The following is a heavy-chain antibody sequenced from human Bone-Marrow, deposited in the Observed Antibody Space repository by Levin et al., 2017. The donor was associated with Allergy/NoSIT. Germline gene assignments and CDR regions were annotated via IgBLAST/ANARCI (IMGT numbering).Heavy chain of an antibody. D-gene: IGHD4-17*01. Sequence: PGGSLRLSCAASGFTVSSNYMSWVRQAPGKGLEWVSVIYSGGSTYYADSVKGRFTISRDNSKNTLYLQMNSLRAEDTAVYYCARDHVRDGDLRGPLQFDYWGQGTLVTVSS. V-gene: IGHV3-66*02. CDR3: ARDHVRDGDLRGPLQFDY. CDR1: GFTVSSNY. J-gene: IGHJ4*02. CDR2: IYSGGST.